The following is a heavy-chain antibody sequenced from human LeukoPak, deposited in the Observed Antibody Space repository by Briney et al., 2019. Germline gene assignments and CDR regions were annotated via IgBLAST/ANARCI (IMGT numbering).Heavy chain of an antibody. Sequence: PSETLSLTCTVSGGSISSGDYYWSWIRQPPGKGLEWIGYIYCSGSTYYNPSLKSRVTISVDTSKNQFSLKLSSVTAADTAVYYCARGGAGSYYGTTFDPWGQGTLVTVSS. J-gene: IGHJ5*02. CDR2: IYCSGST. CDR3: ARGGAGSYYGTTFDP. D-gene: IGHD3-10*01. V-gene: IGHV4-30-4*01. CDR1: GGSISSGDYY.